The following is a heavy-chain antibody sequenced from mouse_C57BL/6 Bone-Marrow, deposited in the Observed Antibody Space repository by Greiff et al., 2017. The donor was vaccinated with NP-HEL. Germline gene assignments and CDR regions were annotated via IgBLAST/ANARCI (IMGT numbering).Heavy chain of an antibody. D-gene: IGHD3-1*01. CDR2: IYPGSGST. Sequence: QVHVKQSGAELVKPGASVKMSCKASGYTFTSYWITWVKQRPGQGLEWIGDIYPGSGSTNYNEKFKSKATLTVDTSSSTAYMQLSSLTSEDSAVYYCARRALDYWGQGTTLTVSS. CDR3: ARRALDY. J-gene: IGHJ2*01. CDR1: GYTFTSYW. V-gene: IGHV1-55*01.